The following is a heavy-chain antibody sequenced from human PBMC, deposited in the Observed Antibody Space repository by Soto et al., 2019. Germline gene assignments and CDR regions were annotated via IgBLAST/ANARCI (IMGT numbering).Heavy chain of an antibody. D-gene: IGHD2-2*01. CDR2: IITVSGAA. Sequence: QVQLVQSGAEVKKPGSSVKVSCKASGGTFGSYAFSWVRQAPGQGLEWMGGIITVSGAAHYAQKFQGRVTITADESTSTAYMELSSRSSQDTAVYYCATALGCRSTSCTLDYWGQGTRVIVSS. V-gene: IGHV1-69*01. CDR3: ATALGCRSTSCTLDY. J-gene: IGHJ4*02. CDR1: GGTFGSYA.